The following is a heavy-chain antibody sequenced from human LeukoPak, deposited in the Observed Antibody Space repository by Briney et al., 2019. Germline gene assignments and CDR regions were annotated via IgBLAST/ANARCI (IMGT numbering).Heavy chain of an antibody. CDR1: GFSFRSYW. CDR2: IKPDGSGR. Sequence: PGGSLRLSCAASGFSFRSYWMSWVRQAPGKGLEWVANIKPDGSGRDYVDSLKGRFTISRDNGKNLVSLQMNSLTADDTAVYYCARMPLSSGYDYYYYGMDVSGQGTTVTVSS. CDR3: ARMPLSSGYDYYYYGMDV. J-gene: IGHJ6*02. D-gene: IGHD5-12*01. V-gene: IGHV3-7*01.